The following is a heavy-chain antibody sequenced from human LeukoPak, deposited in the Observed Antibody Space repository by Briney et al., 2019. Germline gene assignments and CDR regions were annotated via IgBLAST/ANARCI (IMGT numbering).Heavy chain of an antibody. D-gene: IGHD3-22*01. CDR1: GFTVSSNY. V-gene: IGHV3-66*01. CDR2: IYSGGST. Sequence: GGSLRLSCAASGFTVSSNYMSWVRQAPGKGLEWVSVIYSGGSTYYADSVKGRFTISRDNSKNTLYLQMNGLRAEDTAVYYCARGSSGYRPKFDYWGQGTLVTVSS. J-gene: IGHJ4*02. CDR3: ARGSSGYRPKFDY.